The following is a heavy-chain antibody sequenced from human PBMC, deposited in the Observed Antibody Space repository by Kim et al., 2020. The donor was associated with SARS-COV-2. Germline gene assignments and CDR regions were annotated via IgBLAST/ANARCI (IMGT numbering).Heavy chain of an antibody. J-gene: IGHJ4*02. CDR3: AREIAAVQRGFEY. V-gene: IGHV3-7*03. D-gene: IGHD6-6*01. Sequence: YLHSGSGRFTISRDNAKNSLYLQMNSLRAEDTAVYYGAREIAAVQRGFEYWGQGTLVTVSS.